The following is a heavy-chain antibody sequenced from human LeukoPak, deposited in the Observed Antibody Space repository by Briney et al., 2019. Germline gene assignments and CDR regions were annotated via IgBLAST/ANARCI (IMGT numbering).Heavy chain of an antibody. V-gene: IGHV5-51*01. D-gene: IGHD6-13*01. Sequence: GESLKISCKGSGCTFTKNWIVWVRQMPGKGLEWMGIIYPGDSDTRYSPSFQGQVTISADKYISTAYLQWSSLKASDTAMYYCARLTAAAGIDYWGQGTLVTVSS. CDR1: GCTFTKNW. J-gene: IGHJ4*02. CDR2: IYPGDSDT. CDR3: ARLTAAAGIDY.